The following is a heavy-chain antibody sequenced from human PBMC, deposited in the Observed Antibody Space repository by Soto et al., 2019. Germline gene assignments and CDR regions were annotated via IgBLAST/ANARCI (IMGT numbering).Heavy chain of an antibody. CDR3: ARIRITSFGVPNEFDS. CDR1: GYTFTGYY. Sequence: SLQVSCKASGYTFTGYYMHWVRQAPGQGLEWMGWINPNSGGTNYAQKFQGRVTMTRDTSISTAYMELSRLRSDDTAVYYCARIRITSFGVPNEFDSWGQGTMVTV. V-gene: IGHV1-2*02. CDR2: INPNSGGT. D-gene: IGHD3-3*01. J-gene: IGHJ3*02.